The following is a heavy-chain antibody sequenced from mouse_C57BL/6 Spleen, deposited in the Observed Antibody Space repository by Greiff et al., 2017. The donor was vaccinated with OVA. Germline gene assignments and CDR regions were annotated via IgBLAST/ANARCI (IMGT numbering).Heavy chain of an antibody. V-gene: IGHV1-15*01. CDR2: IDPETGGT. D-gene: IGHD1-2*01. Sequence: QQSGAELVRPGASVTLSCKASGYTFTDYEMHWVKQTPVHGLEWIGAIDPETGGTAYNQKFKGKAILTADKSSSTAYMELRSLTSEDSAVYYCTDYGRYYFDYWGQGTTLTVSS. J-gene: IGHJ2*01. CDR1: GYTFTDYE. CDR3: TDYGRYYFDY.